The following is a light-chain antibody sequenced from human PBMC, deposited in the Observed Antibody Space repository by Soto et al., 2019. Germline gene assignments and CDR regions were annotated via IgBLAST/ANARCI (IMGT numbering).Light chain of an antibody. CDR2: DAS. V-gene: IGKV3-11*01. CDR3: QQRPNWPLT. Sequence: EIVLTQCPATLSLSPGERATLSCRASQSISSHLVWYQQKPGQAPRLLMYDASNRATGIPARFSGSGSGTDFTLTISSLEPEDFAVYYCQQRPNWPLTFGGGTKVEIK. CDR1: QSISSH. J-gene: IGKJ4*01.